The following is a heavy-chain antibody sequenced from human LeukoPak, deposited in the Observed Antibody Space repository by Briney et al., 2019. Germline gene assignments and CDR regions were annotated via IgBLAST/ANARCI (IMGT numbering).Heavy chain of an antibody. J-gene: IGHJ4*02. V-gene: IGHV3-30*18. CDR3: AKSPGIGTYGDRRTAVDY. D-gene: IGHD4-17*01. Sequence: GRSLRLSCSASGFSFSYYGFHWVRQAPGKGLEWVALISYDGTNKYYADSVKGRFTISRDNSKNTLFLQMNSLRAEDTAVYYCAKSPGIGTYGDRRTAVDYWGQGTLVTVSS. CDR2: ISYDGTNK. CDR1: GFSFSYYG.